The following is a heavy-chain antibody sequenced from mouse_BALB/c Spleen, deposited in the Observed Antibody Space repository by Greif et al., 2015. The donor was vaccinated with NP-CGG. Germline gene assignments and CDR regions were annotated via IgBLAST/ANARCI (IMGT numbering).Heavy chain of an antibody. CDR1: GFNIKDTY. CDR3: ARDRYDDAAYAMDY. D-gene: IGHD2-14*01. V-gene: IGHV14-3*02. Sequence: VQLKQSGAELVEPGASVKLSCTASGFNIKDTYMHWVKQRPEQGLEWIGRIDPANGSTKYDPKFQGKATITADTSSNTAYLQLSSLTSEDTAVYYCARDRYDDAAYAMDYWGQGTSVTVSS. CDR2: IDPANGST. J-gene: IGHJ4*01.